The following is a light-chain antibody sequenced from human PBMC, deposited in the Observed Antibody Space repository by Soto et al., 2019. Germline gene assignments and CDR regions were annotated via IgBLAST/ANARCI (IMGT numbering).Light chain of an antibody. J-gene: IGKJ5*01. CDR1: QSVSSSY. CDR3: QQYGNSPVT. Sequence: EIVLTQSPGTLSLSPGEGATLSCRASQSVSSSYLAWYQQKPGQAPRLLIYGASNRATGIPDRFSGSGSGTDFTLTISRLEPEDFAVYYCQQYGNSPVTFGQGTRLEIK. V-gene: IGKV3-20*01. CDR2: GAS.